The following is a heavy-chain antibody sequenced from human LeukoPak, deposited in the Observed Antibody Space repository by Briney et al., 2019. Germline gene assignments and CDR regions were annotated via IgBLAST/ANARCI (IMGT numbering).Heavy chain of an antibody. CDR2: IYYSGST. CDR3: ARVATTTGEYYMDV. V-gene: IGHV4-59*01. Sequence: PSETLSLTCTVFGGSISSYYWSWIRQPPGKGLEWIGYIYYSGSTNYNPSLKSRVTISVDTSKNQFSLKLSSVTAADTAVYYCARVATTTGEYYMDVWGKGTTVTISS. J-gene: IGHJ6*03. D-gene: IGHD5-12*01. CDR1: GGSISSYY.